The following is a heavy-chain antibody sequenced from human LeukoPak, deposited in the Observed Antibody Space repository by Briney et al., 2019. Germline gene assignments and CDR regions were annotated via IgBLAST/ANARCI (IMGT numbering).Heavy chain of an antibody. CDR1: GFTFSSYW. CDR3: ARDHYTMVRGVIDY. D-gene: IGHD3-10*01. CDR2: IKQDGSEK. Sequence: GGSLRLSCAASGFTFSSYWMSWVRQAPGKGLEWVANIKQDGSEKYYVDSVKGRFTISRDNAKNSLYLQMNSLRAEDTAVYYCARDHYTMVRGVIDYWGQGTLVTVSS. V-gene: IGHV3-7*01. J-gene: IGHJ4*02.